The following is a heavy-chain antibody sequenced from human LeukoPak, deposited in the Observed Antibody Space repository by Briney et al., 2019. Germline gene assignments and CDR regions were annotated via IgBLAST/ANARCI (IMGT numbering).Heavy chain of an antibody. CDR3: AKGGYTSSDALAY. CDR2: ISSSGSTI. V-gene: IGHV3-11*01. J-gene: IGHJ4*02. D-gene: IGHD6-19*01. CDR1: GFTFSDYY. Sequence: GGSLRLSCAASGFTFSDYYMSWIRQAPGKGLEWVSYISSSGSTIYYADSVKGRFTISRDKSKSTLYLQMSSLRAEDTAVYYCAKGGYTSSDALAYWGQGTLVTVSS.